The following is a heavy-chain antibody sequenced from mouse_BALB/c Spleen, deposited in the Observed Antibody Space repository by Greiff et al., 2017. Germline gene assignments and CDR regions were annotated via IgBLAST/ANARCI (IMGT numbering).Heavy chain of an antibody. Sequence: VQLQQSGPELVKPGPSVKVSCKASGYSFTSYNMYWVKQSHGNSLEWIGDIYPYNGGTSNNQKFNGKAILTVDKSTSTAFMHHNSLTYDDSADYYCASGVSEVVDAMDYWGQGTSVTVSS. V-gene: IGHV1S135*01. CDR2: IYPYNGGT. J-gene: IGHJ4*01. CDR3: ASGVSEVVDAMDY. D-gene: IGHD1-1*01. CDR1: GYSFTSYN.